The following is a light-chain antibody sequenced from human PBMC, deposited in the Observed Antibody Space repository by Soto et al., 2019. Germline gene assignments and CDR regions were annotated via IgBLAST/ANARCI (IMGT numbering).Light chain of an antibody. Sequence: EIVMTQSPATLSLSPGERVTLSCRASQSVSTNLAWYDQKPGQAPRLLIYGASTRAAGIPARFSGSGSGTDFTLTISSLQSEDFALYYCQQYSDSPTFAQGTKVEIK. CDR3: QQYSDSPT. V-gene: IGKV3D-15*02. CDR1: QSVSTN. CDR2: GAS. J-gene: IGKJ1*01.